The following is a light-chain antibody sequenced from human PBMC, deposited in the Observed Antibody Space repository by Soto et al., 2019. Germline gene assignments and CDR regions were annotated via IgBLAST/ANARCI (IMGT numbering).Light chain of an antibody. J-gene: IGLJ1*01. CDR2: EVS. CDR3: SSYTGSSTPYV. V-gene: IGLV2-14*01. CDR1: SSDIGAYNY. Sequence: QSALTQSASVSGSPGQSITISCTGTSSDIGAYNYVSWYQQHPGKAPKLMIYEVSNRPSGVSSRFSGSKSGNTASLTISGLQDEDEADYYCSSYTGSSTPYVFGTGTKLTVL.